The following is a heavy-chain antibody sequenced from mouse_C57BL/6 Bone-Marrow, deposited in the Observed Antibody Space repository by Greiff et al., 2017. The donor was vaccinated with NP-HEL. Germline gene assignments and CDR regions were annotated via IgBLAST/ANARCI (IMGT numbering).Heavy chain of an antibody. CDR1: GYAFSSYW. V-gene: IGHV1-80*01. Sequence: QVQLQQSGAELVKPGASVKISCKASGYAFSSYWMNWVKQRPGKGLEWIGQIYPGDGDTNYNGQFKGKATLTADKSSSTAYLQLSSLTSEDSAVYFCARGVVATDYAMDYWGQGTSVTVSS. J-gene: IGHJ4*01. CDR2: IYPGDGDT. CDR3: ARGVVATDYAMDY. D-gene: IGHD1-1*01.